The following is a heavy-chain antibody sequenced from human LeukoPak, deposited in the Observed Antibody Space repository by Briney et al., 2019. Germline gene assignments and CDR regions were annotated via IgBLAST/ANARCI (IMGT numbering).Heavy chain of an antibody. CDR1: GGSISSGSYY. V-gene: IGHV4-61*02. Sequence: PSQTLSLTCTASGGSISSGSYYWSWIRQPAGKGLEWIGRIYTSGSTYYNPSLKSRVTISVDTSKNQFSLKLSSVTAADTAVYYCARALFDSSGGPFDYWGQGTLVTVSS. CDR2: IYTSGST. J-gene: IGHJ4*02. D-gene: IGHD6-19*01. CDR3: ARALFDSSGGPFDY.